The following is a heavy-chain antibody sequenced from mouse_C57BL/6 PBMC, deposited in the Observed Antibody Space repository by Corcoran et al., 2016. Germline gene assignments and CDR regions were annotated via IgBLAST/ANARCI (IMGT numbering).Heavy chain of an antibody. CDR2: INPNNGGT. CDR1: GYTFTDYY. Sequence: EVQLQQSGPELVKPGASVKISCKASGYTFTDYYMNWVKQSHGKSLEWIGDINPNNGGTSYNQKFKGKATLTVDKSSSTAYMELRSLTSEDSAVYYCARKVSLRIYYYGSLDYWGQGTTLTVSS. J-gene: IGHJ2*01. D-gene: IGHD1-1*01. V-gene: IGHV1-26*01. CDR3: ARKVSLRIYYYGSLDY.